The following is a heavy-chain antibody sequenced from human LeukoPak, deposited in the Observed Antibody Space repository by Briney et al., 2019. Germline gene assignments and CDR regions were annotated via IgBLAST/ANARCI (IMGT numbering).Heavy chain of an antibody. V-gene: IGHV4-30-4*07. CDR3: AKMSTAEVCFDY. J-gene: IGHJ4*02. Sequence: SQTLSLTCTVSGGSISSGGYSWSWIRQPPGKGLEWIGYISYSGSTYYNPSLKSRVTMSLDTSKNQFSLKLSSVTAADTAVYYCAKMSTAEVCFDYWGQGTLVTVSS. CDR2: ISYSGST. CDR1: GGSISSGGYS. D-gene: IGHD5-24*01.